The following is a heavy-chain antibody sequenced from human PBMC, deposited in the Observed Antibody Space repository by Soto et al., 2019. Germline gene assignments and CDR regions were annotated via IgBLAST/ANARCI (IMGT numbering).Heavy chain of an antibody. CDR3: ARLSSITMVRGVPIPAYYYYGMDV. V-gene: IGHV5-51*01. CDR2: IYPGDSDT. Sequence: PGESLKISCKGSGYSFTSYWSGWVRQMPGKGLEWMGIIYPGDSDTRYSPSFQGQVTISADKSISTAYLQWSSLKASDTAMYYCARLSSITMVRGVPIPAYYYYGMDVWGQGTTVTVSS. J-gene: IGHJ6*02. D-gene: IGHD3-10*01. CDR1: GYSFTSYW.